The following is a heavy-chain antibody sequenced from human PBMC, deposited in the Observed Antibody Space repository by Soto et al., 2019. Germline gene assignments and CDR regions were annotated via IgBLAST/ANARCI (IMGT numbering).Heavy chain of an antibody. D-gene: IGHD3-3*01. J-gene: IGHJ4*02. CDR3: ARADFWSGYSPALDY. CDR2: INPNSGGT. Sequence: ASVKVSCKASGYTFTGYYMHWVRQAPGQGLEWMGWINPNSGGTNYAQKFQGRVTMTRDTSISTAYMELSRLRSDDTAVYYCARADFWSGYSPALDYWGQGTLVTVSS. CDR1: GYTFTGYY. V-gene: IGHV1-2*02.